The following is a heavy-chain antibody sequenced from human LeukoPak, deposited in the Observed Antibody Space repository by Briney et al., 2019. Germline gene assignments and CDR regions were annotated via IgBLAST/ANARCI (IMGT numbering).Heavy chain of an antibody. V-gene: IGHV5-51*01. CDR1: GYIFTSYW. D-gene: IGHD5-18*01. CDR3: ARQASAGYSYGLDY. J-gene: IGHJ4*02. Sequence: GESLKISCTGSGYIFTSYWIGWVRQMPGKGLEWMGIIYSGDSDTRYSPSFQGQVTISADKSISTAYLQWSRLKASDTAMYYCARQASAGYSYGLDYWGQGTLVTVSS. CDR2: IYSGDSDT.